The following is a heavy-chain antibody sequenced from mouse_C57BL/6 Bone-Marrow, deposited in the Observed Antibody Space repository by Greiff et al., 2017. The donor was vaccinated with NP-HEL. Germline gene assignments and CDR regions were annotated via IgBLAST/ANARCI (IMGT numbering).Heavy chain of an antibody. CDR2: ISDGGSYT. J-gene: IGHJ4*01. D-gene: IGHD1-1*01. V-gene: IGHV5-4*03. Sequence: EVTVVESGGGLVKPGGSLKLSCAASGFTFSSYAMSWVRQTPEERLEWVATISDGGSYTYYPDNVKGRFTISRDNAKNNLYLQMSHLKSEDTAMYYCASIYYYGSPYAMDYWGQGTSVTVSS. CDR1: GFTFSSYA. CDR3: ASIYYYGSPYAMDY.